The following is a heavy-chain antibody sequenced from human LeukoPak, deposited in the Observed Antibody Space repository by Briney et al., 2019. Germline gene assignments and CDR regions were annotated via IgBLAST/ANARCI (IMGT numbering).Heavy chain of an antibody. D-gene: IGHD1-26*01. V-gene: IGHV3-23*01. J-gene: IGHJ4*02. CDR1: GFTFSNYA. Sequence: GGSLRLSCAASGFTFSNYAMTWVRQAPGKGLKWVSAMSGSGGKTYYADSVKVRFTISRDSSQNTLYLQMNSLRADDTAVYYCAKGKRVGAPYYFDSWGQGTLVTVSS. CDR3: AKGKRVGAPYYFDS. CDR2: MSGSGGKT.